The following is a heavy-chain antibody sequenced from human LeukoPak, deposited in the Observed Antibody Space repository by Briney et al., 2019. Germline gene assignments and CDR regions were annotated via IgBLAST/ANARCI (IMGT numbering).Heavy chain of an antibody. CDR2: ISYDGSNK. J-gene: IGHJ4*02. CDR3: TRDMGGTYFDY. D-gene: IGHD1-26*01. V-gene: IGHV3-30*03. CDR1: GFTISNYD. Sequence: GRSLRLSCAASGFTISNYDMHWVRQAPGKGLEWVALISYDGSNKYYADSVKGRFTISRDNSKNTLYLQMNGLRAEDTAVYYCTRDMGGTYFDYWGQGTPVTVSS.